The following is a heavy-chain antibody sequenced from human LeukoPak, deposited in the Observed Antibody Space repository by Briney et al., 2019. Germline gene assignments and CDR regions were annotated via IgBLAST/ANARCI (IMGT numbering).Heavy chain of an antibody. CDR2: TGNKANSYTT. J-gene: IGHJ4*02. V-gene: IGHV3-72*01. D-gene: IGHD6-19*01. CDR1: GFTFSDYY. Sequence: RGSLRLSCAASGFTFSDYYMDWVRQAPGKGLEWVGRTGNKANSYTTEYAASVKGRFTISRDDLKNSLYLQMNSLKTEDTAVYYCARVGSSGWSTFDYWGQGTLVTVSS. CDR3: ARVGSSGWSTFDY.